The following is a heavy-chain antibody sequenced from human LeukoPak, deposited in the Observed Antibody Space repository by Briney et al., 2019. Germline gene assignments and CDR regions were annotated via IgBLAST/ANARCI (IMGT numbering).Heavy chain of an antibody. V-gene: IGHV3-30*18. Sequence: GGSLRLSCAASGFTFSSYGMHWVRQAPGKGLEWVAVISYDGSNKYYADSVKGRFTISRDDSKNTLYLQMNSLRAEDTAVYYCAKRGIAARDLDYWGQGTLVTVSS. CDR1: GFTFSSYG. J-gene: IGHJ4*02. CDR2: ISYDGSNK. CDR3: AKRGIAARDLDY. D-gene: IGHD6-13*01.